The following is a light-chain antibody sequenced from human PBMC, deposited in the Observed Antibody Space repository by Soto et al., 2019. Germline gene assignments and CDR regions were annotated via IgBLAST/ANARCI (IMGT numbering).Light chain of an antibody. J-gene: IGKJ2*01. Sequence: EIVLSQSTGTLSLSPGESATLSCRASQTVSSTYLAWYQHKPGQAPMLLIYGPSSRATGVPDRFSGSGSGTDFTLTISRLEPEDFAVYYCQQYGSSPYTFGQGTKLEIK. CDR3: QQYGSSPYT. CDR1: QTVSSTY. CDR2: GPS. V-gene: IGKV3-20*01.